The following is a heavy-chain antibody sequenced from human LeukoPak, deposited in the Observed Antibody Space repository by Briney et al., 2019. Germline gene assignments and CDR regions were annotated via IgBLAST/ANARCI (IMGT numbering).Heavy chain of an antibody. CDR2: VDHTGST. D-gene: IGHD1-1*01. CDR3: ARGRVSSSTWYSTYYYYFYMDV. V-gene: IGHV4-59*01. J-gene: IGHJ6*03. Sequence: SETLSLTCAVYGGSFSGYYWTWIRQPPGKGLEWIGYVDHTGSTNFNPSLNGRVSISRDTTNNLFSLRLRSVTAADTAVYFCARGRVSSSTWYSTYYYYFYMDVWGKGTTVTVSS. CDR1: GGSFSGYY.